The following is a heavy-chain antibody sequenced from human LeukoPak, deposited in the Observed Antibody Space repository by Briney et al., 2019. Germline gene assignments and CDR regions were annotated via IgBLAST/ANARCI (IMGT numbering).Heavy chain of an antibody. CDR2: IYSGGST. CDR1: GFTVSSNY. J-gene: IGHJ6*02. CDR3: ARDSPLVRGVIGYYGMDV. Sequence: GGSLRLSCAASGFTVSSNYMNWVRQAPGRGLEWVSVIYSGGSTYYADSVKGSFSISRDKSKNTLYLQMNSLRAEDTAVYYCARDSPLVRGVIGYYGMDVWGQGTTVTVSS. D-gene: IGHD3-10*01. V-gene: IGHV3-66*01.